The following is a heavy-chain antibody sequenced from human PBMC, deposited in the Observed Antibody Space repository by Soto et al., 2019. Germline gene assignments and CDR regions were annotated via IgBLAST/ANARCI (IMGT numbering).Heavy chain of an antibody. CDR3: SGESRHSSLPFDI. CDR1: GFTFSSYE. CDR2: ISSSGSTI. Sequence: EVQLVESGGGLVQPGGSLRLSCAASGFTFSSYEMNWVRQAPGKGLKWVSYISSSGSTINYEDSVKGRFTISRDNAKNSLYLQMNSLRAEDTAVYYWSGESRHSSLPFDIWVQGTMVTVSS. J-gene: IGHJ3*02. V-gene: IGHV3-48*03. D-gene: IGHD6-13*01.